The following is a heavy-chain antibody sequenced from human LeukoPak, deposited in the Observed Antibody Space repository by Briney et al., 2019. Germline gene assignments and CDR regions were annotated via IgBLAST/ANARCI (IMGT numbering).Heavy chain of an antibody. V-gene: IGHV4-59*11. CDR3: ARDSDPYGMDV. D-gene: IGHD2-21*02. Sequence: ASETLSLTCTVSGGSINNHFWSWIRQSPGEGLEWIGHIYYSGSTNYNPSLKSRVTMSVDTSKNQFSLKLRSVTAADTAVYYCARDSDPYGMDVWGQGTTVTVSS. J-gene: IGHJ6*02. CDR1: GGSINNHF. CDR2: IYYSGST.